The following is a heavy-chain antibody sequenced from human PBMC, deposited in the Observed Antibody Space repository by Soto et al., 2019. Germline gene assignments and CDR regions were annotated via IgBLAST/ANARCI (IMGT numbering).Heavy chain of an antibody. CDR1: GGTFNNYP. CDR3: ARGRGYSGDDHYYYFDMDV. J-gene: IGHJ6*02. CDR2: SIPIFGTA. V-gene: IGHV1-69*01. D-gene: IGHD5-12*01. Sequence: QVQLVQSGAEVNKPASSVKVSCKASGGTFNNYPITWVRQAPGEGLEWMGGSIPIFGTANYAQNVQGRVTISVDESTSTAYMELSSLRSEDTAVYYCARGRGYSGDDHYYYFDMDVWGQGTTVTVSS.